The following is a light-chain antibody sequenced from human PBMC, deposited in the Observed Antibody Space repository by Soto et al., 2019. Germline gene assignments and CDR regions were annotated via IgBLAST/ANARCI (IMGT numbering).Light chain of an antibody. CDR3: HTWGSGIVV. CDR1: SGHSNYA. CDR2: LNSDGSH. V-gene: IGLV4-69*01. J-gene: IGLJ2*01. Sequence: QAVVTQSPSASASLGASVKLTCTLSSGHSNYAIAWHQQQSEKGPRYLMNLNSDGSHSKGDGIPDRFSGSSSGAERYLTISSLQSEDEADYYCHTWGSGIVVFGGGTKLTVL.